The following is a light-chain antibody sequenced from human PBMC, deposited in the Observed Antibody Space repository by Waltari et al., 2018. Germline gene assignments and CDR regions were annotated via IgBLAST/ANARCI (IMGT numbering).Light chain of an antibody. J-gene: IGLJ2*01. CDR1: NLGTKS. CDR2: DDN. Sequence: SYVLTQTPSVSVAPGKTAAIPCGGDNLGTKSVHWYQQRPGQAPVLVVYDDNDRPSGSPGRFSGSNAGTTATLTISRVEAGDEAEYYCQVWDSSRDHPVFGGGTKLTVL. CDR3: QVWDSSRDHPV. V-gene: IGLV3-21*03.